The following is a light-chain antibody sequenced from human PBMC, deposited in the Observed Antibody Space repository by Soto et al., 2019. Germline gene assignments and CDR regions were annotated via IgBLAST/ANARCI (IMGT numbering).Light chain of an antibody. V-gene: IGKV1-5*03. CDR2: KAS. Sequence: DIQRTQSPSTLCSSVGDRVTITCRASQGISSCLAWYQQKPGKASKLLIYKASSLESGVPSRFRGSGSGTEFTLNISRLQPDDFATYYCQKYNSYSPYTFGQGTKVDIK. J-gene: IGKJ2*01. CDR3: QKYNSYSPYT. CDR1: QGISSC.